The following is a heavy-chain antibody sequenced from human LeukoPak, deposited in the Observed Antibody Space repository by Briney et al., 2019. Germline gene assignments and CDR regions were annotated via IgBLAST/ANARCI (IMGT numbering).Heavy chain of an antibody. D-gene: IGHD5-12*01. CDR2: IYHSGST. J-gene: IGHJ4*02. Sequence: SETLSLTCTVSGYSISSGYYWGWIRQPPGKGLEWIGNIYHSGSTNYNPSLKSRVTISVDTSKNQFSLKLSSVTAADTAVYYCARDSGYDSGYWGQGTLVTVSS. CDR1: GYSISSGYY. CDR3: ARDSGYDSGY. V-gene: IGHV4-38-2*02.